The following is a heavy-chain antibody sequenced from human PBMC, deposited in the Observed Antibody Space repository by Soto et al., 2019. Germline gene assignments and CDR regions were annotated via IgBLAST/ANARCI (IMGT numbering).Heavy chain of an antibody. J-gene: IGHJ6*02. D-gene: IGHD3-3*01. V-gene: IGHV3-23*01. Sequence: QPGGSLRLSCAASGFTFSSYAMSWVRQAPGKGLEWVSAISGSGGRTYYADSVKGRFTISRDNSKNTLFLQMNSLRAEDTAVYYCAKETYYDFWSGNLYGMDVWGQGTTVTVSS. CDR2: ISGSGGRT. CDR3: AKETYYDFWSGNLYGMDV. CDR1: GFTFSSYA.